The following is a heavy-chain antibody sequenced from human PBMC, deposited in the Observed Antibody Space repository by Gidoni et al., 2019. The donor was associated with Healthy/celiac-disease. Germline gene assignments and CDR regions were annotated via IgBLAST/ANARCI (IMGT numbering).Heavy chain of an antibody. CDR1: GFPFGDYA. CDR2: MRSKDDGCTT. D-gene: IGHD3-3*01. V-gene: IGHV3-49*05. Sequence: EVQLVESGGGLVKPGRSLRLSCTASGFPFGDYAMSWFRQAPGKGLEWVGFMRSKDDGCTTEDAASVKGRFTISRYDSKSIAYLQMNSLKTEDTAVYYGTRVGYPDHVLRFLEWLFPPHFDYWGQGTLVTVSS. J-gene: IGHJ4*02. CDR3: TRVGYPDHVLRFLEWLFPPHFDY.